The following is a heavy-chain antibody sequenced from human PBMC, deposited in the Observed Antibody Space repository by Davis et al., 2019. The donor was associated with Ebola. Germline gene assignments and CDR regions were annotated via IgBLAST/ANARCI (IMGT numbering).Heavy chain of an antibody. D-gene: IGHD3-9*01. V-gene: IGHV4-34*01. Sequence: MPSETLSLTCAVYGGSFSGYYWSWIRQPPGKGLEWIGEINHSGSTNYNPSLKSRVTISVDTSKNQFSLKLSSVTAADTAVYYCAGYLRHYDILTGYSYYYYGMDVWGQGTTVTVSS. CDR2: INHSGST. J-gene: IGHJ6*02. CDR1: GGSFSGYY. CDR3: AGYLRHYDILTGYSYYYYGMDV.